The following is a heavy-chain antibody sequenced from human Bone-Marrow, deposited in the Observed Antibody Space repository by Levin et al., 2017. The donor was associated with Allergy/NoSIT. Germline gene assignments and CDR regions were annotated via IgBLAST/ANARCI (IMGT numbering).Heavy chain of an antibody. V-gene: IGHV4-4*02. J-gene: IGHJ4*02. D-gene: IGHD3-3*01. CDR2: ISHGGNT. Sequence: ASETLSLTCAVSGDSIRSSYWWSWVRQPPGKGLEWIGEISHGGNTNHNPSLKSRVSMSVDESKNQFSLRLNSVTAADTAVYYCARVPYYDDFWDYWGQGTLVTVSS. CDR1: GDSIRSSYW. CDR3: ARVPYYDDFWDY.